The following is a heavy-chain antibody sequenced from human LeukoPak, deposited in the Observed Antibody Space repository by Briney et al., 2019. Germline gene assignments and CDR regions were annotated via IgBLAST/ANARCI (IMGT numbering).Heavy chain of an antibody. CDR1: GGTFSSYA. J-gene: IGHJ4*02. V-gene: IGHV1-69*13. CDR2: IIPISGTA. Sequence: SVKVSCKASGGTFSSYAISWVRQAPGQGFEWMGGIIPISGTANYAQKFQGRVTITADESTSTAYMELSSLRSEDTAVYYCASSLIVVVPAARGLGDWGQGTLVTVSS. D-gene: IGHD2-2*01. CDR3: ASSLIVVVPAARGLGD.